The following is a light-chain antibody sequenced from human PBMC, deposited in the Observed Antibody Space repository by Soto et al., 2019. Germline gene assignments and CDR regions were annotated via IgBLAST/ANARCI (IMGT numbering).Light chain of an antibody. J-gene: IGLJ3*02. Sequence: QSALTQPRSVSGSPGQSVTISCTGSSSDVGGYNYVSWYQQHPGKAPKLMIYYVSKRPSGVPDRFSGSKSGNTASLTISGLQAEDEADYYCCSYAGNYKVFGGGTKLTVL. CDR3: CSYAGNYKV. CDR1: SSDVGGYNY. CDR2: YVS. V-gene: IGLV2-11*01.